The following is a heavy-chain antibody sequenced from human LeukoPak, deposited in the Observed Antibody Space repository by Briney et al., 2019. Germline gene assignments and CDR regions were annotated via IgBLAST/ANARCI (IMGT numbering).Heavy chain of an antibody. Sequence: GGSLRLSCAASGFTFSSYEMNWVRQAPGKGLEWVSYISSSGSTIYYADSVKGRFTISRDNAKNSLYLQMNSLRAEDTAVYYCARDLFYGTGGYYHDYWGQGNLVTVSS. CDR3: ARDLFYGTGGYYHDY. CDR2: ISSSGSTI. J-gene: IGHJ4*02. CDR1: GFTFSSYE. D-gene: IGHD3-10*01. V-gene: IGHV3-48*03.